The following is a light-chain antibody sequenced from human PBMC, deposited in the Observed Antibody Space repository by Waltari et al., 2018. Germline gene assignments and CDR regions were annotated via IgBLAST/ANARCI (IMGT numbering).Light chain of an antibody. CDR1: KLGDKY. V-gene: IGLV3-1*01. J-gene: IGLJ2*01. CDR2: QGS. Sequence: SYELTQPPSVSVSPGQTARITCSGVKLGDKYVCWYQQKPGQSPVLVIFQGSKRRSGIPERFSGSNSGNTATLTISGTQAMDEADYYCQAWDSSTVVFGGGTKLTVL. CDR3: QAWDSSTVV.